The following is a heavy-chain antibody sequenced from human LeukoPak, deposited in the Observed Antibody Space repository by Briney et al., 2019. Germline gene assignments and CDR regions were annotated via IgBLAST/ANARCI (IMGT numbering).Heavy chain of an antibody. D-gene: IGHD6-13*01. Sequence: PGESLKISCNGSGYXFTRYWICWVRQMPGKGLEWMGIIYPGDSDTRYSPSFQGQVTISADKSISTAYLQWSSLKASDTAMYYCARQVSSSSFYVFDYWGQGTLVTVSS. CDR1: GYXFTRYW. CDR2: IYPGDSDT. V-gene: IGHV5-51*01. CDR3: ARQVSSSSFYVFDY. J-gene: IGHJ4*02.